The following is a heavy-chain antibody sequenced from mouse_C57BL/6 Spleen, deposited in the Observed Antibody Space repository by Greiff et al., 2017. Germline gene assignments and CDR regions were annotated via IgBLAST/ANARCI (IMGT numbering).Heavy chain of an antibody. D-gene: IGHD1-1*01. V-gene: IGHV1-80*01. CDR2: IYPGDGDT. Sequence: QVPLQQSGAVLVTPGASVKISCKASGYAFSSYWMNWVQQRPGTGLEWIGQIYPGDGDTNYNGKFKGKATLTADKSSSTAYMQLSILTSEDSAVDICSRPTVVTTNAMDYGGQGTSGTVSS. CDR3: SRPTVVTTNAMDY. CDR1: GYAFSSYW. J-gene: IGHJ4*01.